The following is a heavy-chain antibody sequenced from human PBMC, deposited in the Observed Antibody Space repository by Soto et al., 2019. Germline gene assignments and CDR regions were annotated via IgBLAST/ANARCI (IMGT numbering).Heavy chain of an antibody. CDR3: ARGGAMIVVVDEYFQH. CDR2: INHSGST. Sequence: PSETLSLTCAVYGGSFSGYYWSWIRQPPGKGLEWIGEINHSGSTNYNPSLKSRVTISVDTSKNQFSLKLSSVTAADTAVYYCARGGAMIVVVDEYFQHWGQGTLVTVSS. D-gene: IGHD3-22*01. V-gene: IGHV4-34*01. J-gene: IGHJ1*01. CDR1: GGSFSGYY.